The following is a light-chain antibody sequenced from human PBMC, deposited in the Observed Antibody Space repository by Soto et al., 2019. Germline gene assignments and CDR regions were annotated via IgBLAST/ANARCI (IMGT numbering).Light chain of an antibody. CDR1: QSISSY. Sequence: TKSPSSLSASVGDRVTIPCRASQSISSYLNWYQQKPGKAPKLLIYDVSSLESGVPSRFSGSGSGTEFILTISSLQPEDFATYYCQQYDSYSWTFGQGTKVDIK. J-gene: IGKJ1*01. V-gene: IGKV1-5*01. CDR2: DVS. CDR3: QQYDSYSWT.